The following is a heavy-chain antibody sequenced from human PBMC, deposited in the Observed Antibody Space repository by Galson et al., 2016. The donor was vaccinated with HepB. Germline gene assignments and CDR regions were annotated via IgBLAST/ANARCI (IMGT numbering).Heavy chain of an antibody. CDR3: ARIHLNALMGRPDAFDV. CDR2: IFWNDEE. Sequence: PALVKPTQTLTLTCTVSGFSLSSARMGVSWIRQPPGKALEWLAQIFWNDEESYSTSLKSRLTISKDTSKNQLVLSMTNVDPVDTATYYCARIHLNALMGRPDAFDVWGQGTVVIVSS. D-gene: IGHD3-10*01. J-gene: IGHJ3*01. CDR1: GFSLSSARMG. V-gene: IGHV2-26*02.